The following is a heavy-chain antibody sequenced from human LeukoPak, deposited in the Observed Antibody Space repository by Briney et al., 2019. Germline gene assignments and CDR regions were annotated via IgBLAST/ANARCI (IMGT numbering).Heavy chain of an antibody. CDR2: INHSGST. CDR3: ARGSAAGLAY. J-gene: IGHJ4*02. CDR1: GGSFSGYF. D-gene: IGHD6-13*01. Sequence: PSETLSLTCAVYGGSFSGYFWSWIRQPPGKGLEWIGEINHSGSTNYNPSLKSRLTISVDTSKNQFSLKLSSVTAADTAVYYCARGSAAGLAYWGQGTLVTVSS. V-gene: IGHV4-34*01.